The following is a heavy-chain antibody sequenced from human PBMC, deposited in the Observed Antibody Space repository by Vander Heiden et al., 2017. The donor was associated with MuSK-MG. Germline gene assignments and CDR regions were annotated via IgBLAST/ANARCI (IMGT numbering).Heavy chain of an antibody. D-gene: IGHD5-18*01. CDR1: GFTFSSYG. CDR2: ISGSGGST. CDR3: AKQDTAMPNSFDY. V-gene: IGHV3-23*01. Sequence: EEQLLVSGRGLVQPGGSLRLTCAASGFTFSSYGMGWVRQAPGKGLEWVSAISGSGGSTYYADAVKVRFTISRDNSKNTMYLQMNRMRAEDTAVYYSAKQDTAMPNSFDYWGHGSVVTIYS. J-gene: IGHJ4*01.